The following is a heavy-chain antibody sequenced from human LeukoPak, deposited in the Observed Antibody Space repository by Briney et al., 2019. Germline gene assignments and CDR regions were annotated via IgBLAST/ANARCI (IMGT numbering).Heavy chain of an antibody. CDR2: ISSSGSTV. CDR3: AKDRNGDYADAFDI. D-gene: IGHD4-17*01. CDR1: GFTFSDYY. Sequence: GGSLRLSCAASGFTFSDYYMSWIRQAPGKGLEWVSYISSSGSTVYYADSVKGRFTISRDNSKNTLYLQMNSLRAEDTAVYYCAKDRNGDYADAFDIWGQGTMVTVSS. V-gene: IGHV3-11*01. J-gene: IGHJ3*02.